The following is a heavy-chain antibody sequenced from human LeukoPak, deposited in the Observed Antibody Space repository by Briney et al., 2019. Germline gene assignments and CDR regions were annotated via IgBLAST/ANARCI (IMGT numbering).Heavy chain of an antibody. CDR1: CASISSYY. D-gene: IGHD4-17*01. Sequence: PSETLSLTCTVSCASISSYYWSWIRQPPGKGLEGIGYIYYSGSTNYNPSLKSRVTISVDTSKNQFSLKLSSVTAADTAMYYCARVKGDYSFDYWGQGTLVTVSS. V-gene: IGHV4-59*01. CDR3: ARVKGDYSFDY. J-gene: IGHJ4*02. CDR2: IYYSGST.